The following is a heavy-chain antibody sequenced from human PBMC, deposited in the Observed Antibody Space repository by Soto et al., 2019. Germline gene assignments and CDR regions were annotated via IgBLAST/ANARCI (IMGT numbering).Heavy chain of an antibody. V-gene: IGHV3-30*18. Sequence: GSLRISCAASGFTFSSYGMHWVRQAPGKGLEWVAVISYDGSNKYYADSVKGRFTISRDNSKNTLYLQMNSLRAEDTAVYYCAKDAYQLLLRDYFDYWGQGTLVTVSS. CDR1: GFTFSSYG. CDR2: ISYDGSNK. CDR3: AKDAYQLLLRDYFDY. D-gene: IGHD2-2*01. J-gene: IGHJ4*02.